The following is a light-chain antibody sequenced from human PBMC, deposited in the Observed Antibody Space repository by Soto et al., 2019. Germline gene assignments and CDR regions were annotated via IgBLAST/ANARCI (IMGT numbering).Light chain of an antibody. J-gene: IGKJ5*01. CDR1: QGTSSY. CDR2: GAS. CDR3: QQLNAYPLT. Sequence: DIQMTPSPSTLSATAGDRVNITCRASQGTSSYLAWFQQKPGRAPKLLIYGASTLQSGVPARFSGSGSGTDFTLTISNLQPEDFATYYCQQLNAYPLTFGQGTRLEIK. V-gene: IGKV1-9*01.